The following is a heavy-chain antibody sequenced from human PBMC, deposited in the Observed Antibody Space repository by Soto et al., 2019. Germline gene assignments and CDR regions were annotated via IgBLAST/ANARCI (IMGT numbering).Heavy chain of an antibody. D-gene: IGHD3-3*01. Sequence: PGGSLRLSCAASKFTFRSYWMSWVRQAPGKGLEWVANINQDGSEQYYVDSVKGRFTISRDNAKNSLYLQMNSLRAEDTAVYSCARVKDYDFWSGYSPYYYGVDVWGPGTTVTVSS. CDR3: ARVKDYDFWSGYSPYYYGVDV. V-gene: IGHV3-7*03. CDR2: INQDGSEQ. CDR1: KFTFRSYW. J-gene: IGHJ6*02.